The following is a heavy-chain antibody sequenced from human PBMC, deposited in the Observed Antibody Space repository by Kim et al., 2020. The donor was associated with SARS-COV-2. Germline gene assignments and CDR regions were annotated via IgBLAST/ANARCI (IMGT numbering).Heavy chain of an antibody. D-gene: IGHD5-12*01. CDR1: GYSFTSYW. CDR3: ARAPHIVATIIGWFDP. V-gene: IGHV5-51*01. J-gene: IGHJ5*02. Sequence: GESLKISCKGSGYSFTSYWIGWVRQMPGKGLEWMGIIYPGDSDTRYSPSFQGQVTISADKSISTAYLQWSSLKASDTAMYYCARAPHIVATIIGWFDPWGQGTLVTVSS. CDR2: IYPGDSDT.